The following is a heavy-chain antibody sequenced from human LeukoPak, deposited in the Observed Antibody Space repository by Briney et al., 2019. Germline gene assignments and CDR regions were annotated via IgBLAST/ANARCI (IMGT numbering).Heavy chain of an antibody. J-gene: IGHJ3*02. CDR2: INPNSGGT. CDR3: ARVLRYCSSSSCQGPKDAFDI. D-gene: IGHD2-2*01. V-gene: IGHV1-2*02. CDR1: GYTFTAYY. Sequence: ASVKVSCKASGYTFTAYYMHWVRQAPGQGLEWMGWINPNSGGTDYAQKFQGRVTMTRDTSISTAYMELSRLRSDDTAVCYCARVLRYCSSSSCQGPKDAFDIWGQGTMVTVSS.